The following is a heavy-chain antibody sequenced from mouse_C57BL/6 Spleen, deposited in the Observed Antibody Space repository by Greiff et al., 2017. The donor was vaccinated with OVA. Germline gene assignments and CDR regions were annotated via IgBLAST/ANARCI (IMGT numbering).Heavy chain of an antibody. CDR2: ISYDGSN. Sequence: EVKLMESGPGLVKPSQSLSLTCSVTGYSITSGYYWNWIRQFPGNKLEWMGYISYDGSNKYNPSLKNRISITRDTSKNQFFLKLNSVTTEDTATYYCASTTSPYYFDYWGQGTTLTVSS. CDR1: GYSITSGYY. CDR3: ASTTSPYYFDY. D-gene: IGHD1-1*01. J-gene: IGHJ2*01. V-gene: IGHV3-6*01.